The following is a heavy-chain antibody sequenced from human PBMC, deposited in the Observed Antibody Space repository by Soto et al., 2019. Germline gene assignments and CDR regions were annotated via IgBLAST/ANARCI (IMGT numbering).Heavy chain of an antibody. CDR2: IYPGDSDT. CDR3: ARWGYYGSGSYYFDY. J-gene: IGHJ4*02. D-gene: IGHD3-10*01. Sequence: GESLKISCKGSGYSFTSYWIGWVRQMPGKGLEWMGIIYPGDSDTRYSPSFQGQVTISADKSISTAYLQWSSLKASDTAMDYCARWGYYGSGSYYFDYWGQGTLVTVSS. CDR1: GYSFTSYW. V-gene: IGHV5-51*01.